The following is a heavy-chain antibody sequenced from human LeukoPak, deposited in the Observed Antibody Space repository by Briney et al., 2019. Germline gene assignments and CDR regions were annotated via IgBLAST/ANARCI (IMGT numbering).Heavy chain of an antibody. CDR1: GYTFTNYY. J-gene: IGHJ4*02. CDR2: INPNTGGT. Sequence: ASVTVSCTASGYTFTNYYMHWVRQAPGQGLEWMGRINPNTGGTNYAQKFQGRVTMTRDTSITTAYMELSRLRSDDTAVYYCAREVGSSNWYYFDYWGQGNLVTVSS. V-gene: IGHV1-2*06. CDR3: AREVGSSNWYYFDY. D-gene: IGHD6-13*01.